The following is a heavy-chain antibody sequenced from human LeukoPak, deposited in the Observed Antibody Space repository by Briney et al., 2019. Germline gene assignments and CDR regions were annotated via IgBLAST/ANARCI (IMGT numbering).Heavy chain of an antibody. V-gene: IGHV3-7*01. CDR1: GFSFSSYW. CDR3: ARIPRGSGWSFLDF. CDR2: IQSDGSVQ. D-gene: IGHD6-19*01. J-gene: IGHJ4*02. Sequence: PGGSLRLSCAASGFSFSSYWMSWVRQAPGKGLEWVANIQSDGSVQQYVDSGKGGLTSSRHNAKNSLYLQKTNLRAEDTAVYYCARIPRGSGWSFLDFWGQGTLVTVTS.